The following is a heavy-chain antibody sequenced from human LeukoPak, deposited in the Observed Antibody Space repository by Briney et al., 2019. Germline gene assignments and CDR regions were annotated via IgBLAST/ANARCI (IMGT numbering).Heavy chain of an antibody. CDR1: GGTFSSYA. V-gene: IGHV1-69*13. Sequence: SVKVSCKASGGTFSSYAISWVRQAPGQGLEWMGGIIPIFGTANYAQKFQGRVTITADESTSTAYMELSSLRSEDTAVYYCAASLGAYRNTKLYFLYGMDVWGQGTTVNGSS. J-gene: IGHJ6*02. D-gene: IGHD4-11*01. CDR3: AASLGAYRNTKLYFLYGMDV. CDR2: IIPIFGTA.